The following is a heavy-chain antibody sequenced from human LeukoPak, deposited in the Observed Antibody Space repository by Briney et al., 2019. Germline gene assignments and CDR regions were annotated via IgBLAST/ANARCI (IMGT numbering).Heavy chain of an antibody. CDR3: ARDVEYSNIYFYYYIDV. Sequence: GGSLRLSCAASGFTFSSYSMNWVRQAPGKGLEWVSSISSSSSYIYYADSVKGRFTISRDNAKNSLYLQMNSLSAEDTALYFCARDVEYSNIYFYYYIDVWGKGTTVTVSS. CDR1: GFTFSSYS. J-gene: IGHJ6*03. V-gene: IGHV3-21*04. D-gene: IGHD6-6*01. CDR2: ISSSSSYI.